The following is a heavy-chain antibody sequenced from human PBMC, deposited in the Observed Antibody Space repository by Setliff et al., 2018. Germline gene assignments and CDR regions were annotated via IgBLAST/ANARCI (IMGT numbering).Heavy chain of an antibody. D-gene: IGHD2-21*02. CDR3: ATFELLTGVGTAMTQFDY. CDR1: GYTLTELS. J-gene: IGHJ4*02. V-gene: IGHV1-24*01. CDR2: FDPEDGET. Sequence: ASVKVSCKVSGYTLTELSMHWVRQAPGKGLEWMGGFDPEDGETIYAQKFQGRVTMTEDTSTDTAYMELGSLRSEDTAAYYCATFELLTGVGTAMTQFDYWGQGTLVTVSS.